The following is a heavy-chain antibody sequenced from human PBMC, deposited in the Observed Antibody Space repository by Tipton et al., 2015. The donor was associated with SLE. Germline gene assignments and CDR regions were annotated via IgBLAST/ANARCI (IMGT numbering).Heavy chain of an antibody. Sequence: GSLRLSCAASGFTFSDYYMSWIRQAPGKGLEWLSYIDSSGTTIFYADSVKGRFTISRDNDGNSLYLQMNTLRVEDTAVYYCARDHYNYDNSGLYTFDIWGQGTMVTVSS. J-gene: IGHJ3*02. CDR2: IDSSGTTI. D-gene: IGHD3-22*01. CDR3: ARDHYNYDNSGLYTFDI. CDR1: GFTFSDYY. V-gene: IGHV3-11*04.